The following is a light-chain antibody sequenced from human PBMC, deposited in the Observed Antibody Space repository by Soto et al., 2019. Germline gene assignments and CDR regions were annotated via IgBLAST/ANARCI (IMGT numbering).Light chain of an antibody. CDR1: QSVTSK. CDR3: QRYNNWPPIT. Sequence: EIVMTQSPATLSLSPGDRATLSCRASQSVTSKLAWHQQKPGQAPRLLIYDASTRPTGTPARFIGSGSGTEFTLTITSLQSEDFAVYYCQRYNNWPPITFGQGTRLDIK. V-gene: IGKV3-15*01. CDR2: DAS. J-gene: IGKJ5*01.